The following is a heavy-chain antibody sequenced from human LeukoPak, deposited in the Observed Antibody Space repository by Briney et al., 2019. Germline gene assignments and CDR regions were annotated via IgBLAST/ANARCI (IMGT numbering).Heavy chain of an antibody. Sequence: SETLSLTCTVSGGSISSSSYYWGWIRQPPVKGLDWFGSINYSGNTYYNPSLKSRVTISVDTSKNQFSLKLSSVTAADTAVCYCARHSGGVTGTTDWFDPWGQGTLVTVSS. J-gene: IGHJ5*02. D-gene: IGHD1-14*01. CDR2: INYSGNT. V-gene: IGHV4-39*01. CDR1: GGSISSSSYY. CDR3: ARHSGGVTGTTDWFDP.